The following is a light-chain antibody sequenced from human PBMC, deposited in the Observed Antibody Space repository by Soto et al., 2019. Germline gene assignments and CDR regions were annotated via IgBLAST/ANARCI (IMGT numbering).Light chain of an antibody. Sequence: QSALTQPASVSGSPGQSISISCTGTSSDVGGFNSVSWYQQHPGKDPKLILYDVTNRPSGVSNRFSGSKSGNTASLTISGLQAEDEADYYCCSYTVSSSTSYVFGSGTKVTVL. J-gene: IGLJ1*01. CDR3: CSYTVSSSTSYV. V-gene: IGLV2-14*01. CDR1: SSDVGGFNS. CDR2: DVT.